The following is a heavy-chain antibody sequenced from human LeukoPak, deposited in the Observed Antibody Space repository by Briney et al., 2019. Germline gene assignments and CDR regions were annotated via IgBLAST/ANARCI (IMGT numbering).Heavy chain of an antibody. CDR3: ARPVGIAPLNWFDP. D-gene: IGHD6-13*01. CDR2: INPNSGGT. V-gene: IGHV1-2*02. J-gene: IGHJ5*02. CDR1: GYTSTGYY. Sequence: ASVKVSCKASGYTSTGYYMHWVRQAPGQGLEWMGWINPNSGGTNYAQKFQGRVTMTRDTSISTAYMELSRLTSDDTAVYYCARPVGIAPLNWFDPWGQGTLVTVSS.